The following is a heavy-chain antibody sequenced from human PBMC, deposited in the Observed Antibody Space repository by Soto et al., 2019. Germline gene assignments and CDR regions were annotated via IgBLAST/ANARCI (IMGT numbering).Heavy chain of an antibody. D-gene: IGHD5-18*01. Sequence: PSETLSLTCTVSGGSISSGGYYWSWIRQHPGKGLEWIGYIYYSGSTYYNPSLKSRVTISVDTSKNQFSLKLSSVTAADTAVYSCARTPGDGYTGSYFAYWGQGTLVTVSS. V-gene: IGHV4-31*03. CDR2: IYYSGST. CDR3: ARTPGDGYTGSYFAY. CDR1: GGSISSGGYY. J-gene: IGHJ4*02.